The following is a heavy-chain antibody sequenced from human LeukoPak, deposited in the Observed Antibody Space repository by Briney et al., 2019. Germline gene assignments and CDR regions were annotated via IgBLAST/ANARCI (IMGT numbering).Heavy chain of an antibody. CDR3: AREEAAAIDY. CDR2: ISWNSGSI. CDR1: GFTFDDYA. V-gene: IGHV3-9*01. J-gene: IGHJ4*02. Sequence: GGSLRLSCAASGFTFDDYAMHWVRQAPGKGLEWVSGISWNSGSIGYADSVKGRFTISGDNAKNSLYLQMNSLRAEDTAVYYCAREEAAAIDYWGQGTLVTVSS. D-gene: IGHD6-13*01.